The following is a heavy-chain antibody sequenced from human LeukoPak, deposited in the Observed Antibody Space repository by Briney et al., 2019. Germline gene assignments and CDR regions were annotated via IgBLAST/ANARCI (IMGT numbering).Heavy chain of an antibody. CDR3: ARVQSQNSYDSSGYPDY. J-gene: IGHJ4*02. V-gene: IGHV3-64*01. D-gene: IGHD3-22*01. CDR2: ISSNGGST. Sequence: GGPLRLSCAASGFTFSSYAMHWVRQAPGKGLEYVSAISSNGGSTYYANSVKSRFTISRDNSKNTLYLQMGSLRAEDMAVYYCARVQSQNSYDSSGYPDYWGQGTLVTVSS. CDR1: GFTFSSYA.